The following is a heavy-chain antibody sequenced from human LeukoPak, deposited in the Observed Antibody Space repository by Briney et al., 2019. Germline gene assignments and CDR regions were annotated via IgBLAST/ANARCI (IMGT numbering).Heavy chain of an antibody. Sequence: TSETLSLTCTVFCGSLSRGGYYWTWIRQQPGQGLEWLGYIYHSGTARYNPSFKSRLNMSVDMSRNQFSLNLSSVTFSDTALYYCARGGDYGDYFVYWGQGSMVSVSS. J-gene: IGHJ4*02. V-gene: IGHV4-31*03. CDR2: IYHSGTA. CDR1: CGSLSRGGYY. D-gene: IGHD4-17*01. CDR3: ARGGDYGDYFVY.